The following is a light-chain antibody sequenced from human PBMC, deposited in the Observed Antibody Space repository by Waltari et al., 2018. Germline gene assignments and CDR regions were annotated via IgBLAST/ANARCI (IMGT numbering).Light chain of an antibody. CDR2: GAS. Sequence: EIVLTQSPGTLSLSPGERATLSCRASQSVCRYLAWYQQKPGQAPRLLLYGASARATGIPYRFSGSGSGTDFSLIIGRLEPEDFAVYFCQKYEALPATFGQGTKVEIK. CDR1: QSVCRY. J-gene: IGKJ1*01. V-gene: IGKV3-20*01. CDR3: QKYEALPAT.